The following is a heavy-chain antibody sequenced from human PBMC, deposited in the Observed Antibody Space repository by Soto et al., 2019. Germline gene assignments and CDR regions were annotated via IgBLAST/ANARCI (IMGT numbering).Heavy chain of an antibody. CDR3: ARFPFGDYFDY. CDR1: GFTFSSYS. J-gene: IGHJ4*02. Sequence: GGSLRLSCAASGFTFSSYSMNWVRQAPGKGLEWVSSISSSSSYIYYADSVKGRFTISRDNAKNSLYLQMNSLRAEDTAVYYCARFPFGDYFDYWGQGTLVTVSS. D-gene: IGHD3-10*01. V-gene: IGHV3-21*01. CDR2: ISSSSSYI.